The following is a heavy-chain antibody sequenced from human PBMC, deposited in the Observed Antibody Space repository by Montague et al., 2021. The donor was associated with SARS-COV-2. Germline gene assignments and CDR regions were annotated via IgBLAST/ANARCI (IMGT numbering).Heavy chain of an antibody. J-gene: IGHJ5*02. CDR1: GGSISSSSYY. CDR2: LYYSGST. D-gene: IGHD2-2*01. Sequence: SETLSLTCTVSGGSISSSSYYWVWIRQPPGKGLEWIGNLYYSGSTYHNPSLKSRVTISVDTSKNQFSLKLSSVTAADTAVYYCARQGDQLLLEYWFDPWGQGTMVTVSS. CDR3: ARQGDQLLLEYWFDP. V-gene: IGHV4-39*01.